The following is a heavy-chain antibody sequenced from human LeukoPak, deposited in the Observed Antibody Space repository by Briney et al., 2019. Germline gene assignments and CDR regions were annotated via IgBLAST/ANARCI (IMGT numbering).Heavy chain of an antibody. J-gene: IGHJ4*02. CDR2: INHSGST. D-gene: IGHD2-2*01. CDR1: GGSFSGYY. V-gene: IGHV4-34*01. CDR3: ARHTPAHGIVVVPAAIWAFDY. Sequence: SETLSLTCAVYGGSFSGYYWSWIRQPPGKGLEWIGEINHSGSTNYNPSLKSRVTISVDTSKNQFSLKLSSVTAADTAVYYCARHTPAHGIVVVPAAIWAFDYWGQGTLVTVSS.